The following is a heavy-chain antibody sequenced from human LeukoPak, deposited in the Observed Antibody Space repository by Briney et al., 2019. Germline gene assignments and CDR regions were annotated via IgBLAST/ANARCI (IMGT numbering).Heavy chain of an antibody. CDR1: GYTFTGYC. CDR2: INPDSGGT. Sequence: ASVKVSCKASGYTFTGYCLHWVRQAPGQGLEWMGWINPDSGGTNYAQKFQGRVTMTRDRSISTAYMELSRLRSDDTAVYYCARIHGVIGAFDIWGQGTMVTVSS. V-gene: IGHV1-2*02. J-gene: IGHJ3*02. CDR3: ARIHGVIGAFDI. D-gene: IGHD2-8*01.